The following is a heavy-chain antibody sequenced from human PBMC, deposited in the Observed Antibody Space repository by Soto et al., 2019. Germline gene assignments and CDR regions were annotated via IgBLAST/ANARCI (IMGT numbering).Heavy chain of an antibody. Sequence: SVKVSCKASGGTFSSYAISWVRQAPGQGLEWMGGIIPIFGTANYAQKFQGRVTITADESTSTAYMELSSLRSEDTAVYYCAIEVTAIRGNYYYYGMDVWGQGTTVTVSS. CDR3: AIEVTAIRGNYYYYGMDV. J-gene: IGHJ6*02. CDR1: GGTFSSYA. D-gene: IGHD2-21*02. CDR2: IIPIFGTA. V-gene: IGHV1-69*13.